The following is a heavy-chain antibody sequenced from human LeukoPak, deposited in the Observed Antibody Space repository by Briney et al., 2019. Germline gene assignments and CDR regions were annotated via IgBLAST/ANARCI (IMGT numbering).Heavy chain of an antibody. CDR1: GFNFEIYS. CDR2: IRYDGSNK. J-gene: IGHJ6*03. D-gene: IGHD1-1*01. Sequence: PGGSLRLSCEASGFNFEIYSMNWVRQAPGKGLEWVAFIRYDGSNKYYADSVKGRFTISRDNSKNTLYLQMNSLRAEDTAVYYCAKEGGGPMNDYYYYYYMDVWGKGTTVTISS. CDR3: AKEGGGPMNDYYYYYYMDV. V-gene: IGHV3-30*02.